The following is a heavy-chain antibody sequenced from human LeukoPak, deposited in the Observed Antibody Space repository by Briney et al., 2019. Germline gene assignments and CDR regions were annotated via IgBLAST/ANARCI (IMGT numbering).Heavy chain of an antibody. CDR1: GGSISSSIYY. J-gene: IGHJ4*02. V-gene: IGHV4-39*01. CDR3: ARQQMYYFDY. CDR2: IYYSGST. Sequence: SETLSLTCTVSGGSISSSIYYWGWIRQPPGKGLEWIGSIYYSGSTYYNPSLKSRVTISVDTSKNQFSLKLSSVTAADTAVYYCARQQMYYFDYWGQGTLVTVSS.